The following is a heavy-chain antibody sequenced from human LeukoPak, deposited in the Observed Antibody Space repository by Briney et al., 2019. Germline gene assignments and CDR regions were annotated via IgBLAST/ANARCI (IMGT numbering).Heavy chain of an antibody. CDR1: GGSISSNNYY. J-gene: IGHJ6*03. CDR3: ARHGLGVYYYYYMDV. Sequence: PSETLSLTCTVSGGSISSNNYYWSWIRQPPGKGLEWIGYIYYSGSTNYNPSLKSRVTISVDTSKNQFSLKLSSVTAADTAVYYCARHGLGVYYYYYMDVWGKGTTVTISS. D-gene: IGHD3/OR15-3a*01. V-gene: IGHV4-61*05. CDR2: IYYSGST.